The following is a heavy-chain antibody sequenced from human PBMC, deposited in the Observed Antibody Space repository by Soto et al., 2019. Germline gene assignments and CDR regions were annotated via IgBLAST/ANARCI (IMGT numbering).Heavy chain of an antibody. V-gene: IGHV1-69*06. CDR1: GGTFSSYA. J-gene: IGHJ6*02. D-gene: IGHD2-21*02. Sequence: SVKVSCKASGGTFSSYAINWVRQAPGQGLEWMGGIIPIFGTANYAQKFQGRVTITADKSTSTAYMELSSLRSEDTAVYYCARRAEYSNCHSGMDDWGQGTPVTVSS. CDR3: ARRAEYSNCHSGMDD. CDR2: IIPIFGTA.